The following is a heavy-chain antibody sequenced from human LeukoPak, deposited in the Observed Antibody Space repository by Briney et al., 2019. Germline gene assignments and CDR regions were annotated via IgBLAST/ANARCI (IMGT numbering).Heavy chain of an antibody. CDR3: ARLDVVVVAALDY. V-gene: IGHV4-39*07. Sequence: SETLSLTCTVSGGSISSSSYYWGWIRQPPGKGLEWLGCIYYIGSTYYNPSLKSRVPISVDTSKNQFSLKLSSVTAADTAVYYCARLDVVVVAALDYWGEGSLVTVSS. CDR1: GGSISSSSYY. J-gene: IGHJ4*02. D-gene: IGHD2-15*01. CDR2: IYYIGST.